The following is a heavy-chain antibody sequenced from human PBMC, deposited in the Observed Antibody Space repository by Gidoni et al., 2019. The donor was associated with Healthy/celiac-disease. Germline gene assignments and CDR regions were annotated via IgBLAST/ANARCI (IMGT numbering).Heavy chain of an antibody. CDR3: ARGSNYGSGSYHYYYGMDV. CDR2: IGTAGDP. CDR1: GFTFSSYD. J-gene: IGHJ6*02. V-gene: IGHV3-13*05. D-gene: IGHD3-10*01. Sequence: EVQLVESGGGLVQPGGSLRLSCAASGFTFSSYDMHWVRQATGKGLEWVSAIGTAGDPYYPGSVKGRFTISRENAKNSLYLQMNSLRAGDTAVYYCARGSNYGSGSYHYYYGMDVWGQGTTVTVSS.